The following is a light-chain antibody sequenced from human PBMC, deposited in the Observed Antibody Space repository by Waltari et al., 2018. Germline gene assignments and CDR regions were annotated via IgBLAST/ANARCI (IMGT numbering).Light chain of an antibody. CDR1: QDISNY. J-gene: IGKJ4*01. Sequence: DIQMTQSPSSLSASVGDRVTITCQASQDISNYLNWYQQKPGKAPKLLIYDASNLETGVPSRFSGSGSGTDFTFTISSLQPEDIATYYCQQYDNLPPLTXGGGTKVEIK. V-gene: IGKV1-33*01. CDR3: QQYDNLPPLT. CDR2: DAS.